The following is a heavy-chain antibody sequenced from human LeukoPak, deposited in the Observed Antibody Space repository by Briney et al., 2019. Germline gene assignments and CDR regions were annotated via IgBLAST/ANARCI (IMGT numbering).Heavy chain of an antibody. D-gene: IGHD4-23*01. CDR2: IRYDGSNK. J-gene: IGHJ6*03. Sequence: GGSLRLSCAASGFTFSSYWMHWVRQAPGKGLEWVAFIRYDGSNKYYADSVKGRFTISRDNSKNTLYLQMNSLRAEDTAVYYCASHKDDYGGNYYYYYMDVWGKGTTVTVSS. CDR3: ASHKDDYGGNYYYYYMDV. CDR1: GFTFSSYW. V-gene: IGHV3-30*02.